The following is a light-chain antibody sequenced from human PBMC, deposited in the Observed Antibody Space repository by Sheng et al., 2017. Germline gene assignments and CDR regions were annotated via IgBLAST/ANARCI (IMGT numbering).Light chain of an antibody. CDR1: GSDIGNHDY. CDR3: GSYSSGSILYV. J-gene: IGLJ1*01. V-gene: IGLV2-14*03. CDR2: DVT. Sequence: QSALTQPASVSGSPGQSITISCTGIGSDIGNHDYVSWFQQHPGKAPKLIIYDVTNRPSGVSNRFSGSKSGNTASLTISGLQAEDEADFYCGSYSSGSILYVFGTGTKVTVL.